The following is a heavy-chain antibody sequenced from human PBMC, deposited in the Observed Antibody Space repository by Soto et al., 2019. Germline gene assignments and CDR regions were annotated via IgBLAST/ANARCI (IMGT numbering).Heavy chain of an antibody. V-gene: IGHV3-7*01. CDR1: GFTFSSYS. CDR3: ARDGWLTPYYFDY. D-gene: IGHD6-19*01. J-gene: IGHJ4*02. CDR2: IKHDGSET. Sequence: EVQLVESGGALVQPGGSLRLSCAASGFTFSSYSMSWVRQAPGRGLEWVANIKHDGSETHYVDSVKGRFTISRDNAKNSLDLKMNSLRAEDTAVYYCARDGWLTPYYFDYWGQGTLVTVSA.